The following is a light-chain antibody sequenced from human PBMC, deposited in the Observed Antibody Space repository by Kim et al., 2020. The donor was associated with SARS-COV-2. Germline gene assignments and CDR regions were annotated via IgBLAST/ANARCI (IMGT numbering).Light chain of an antibody. V-gene: IGKV4-1*01. CDR2: WAS. CDR3: QQYYSTPRT. CDR1: QSVLYRSNNKNY. Sequence: DIVMTQSPGSLAVSLGERATINCQSSQSVLYRSNNKNYLSWYQQKSGQPPKLLIYWASTRESGVPDRFSGSGSGTDFTLTISSLQAEDVAVYYCQQYYSTPRTFGQGTKVDIK. J-gene: IGKJ1*01.